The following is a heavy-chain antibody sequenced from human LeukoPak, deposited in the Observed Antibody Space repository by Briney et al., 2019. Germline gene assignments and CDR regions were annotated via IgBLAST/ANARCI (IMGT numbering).Heavy chain of an antibody. J-gene: IGHJ4*02. Sequence: GGSLRLSCAASGFTFSSYAMSWVRQAPGKGLEWVSAISGSGGSTYYADSVKGRFTISRDNSKNTLYLQMNSLRAEDTAVYYCAKDLRRGLAAAGTQPFDYWGQGTLVTVSS. CDR3: AKDLRRGLAAAGTQPFDY. CDR2: ISGSGGST. V-gene: IGHV3-23*01. D-gene: IGHD6-13*01. CDR1: GFTFSSYA.